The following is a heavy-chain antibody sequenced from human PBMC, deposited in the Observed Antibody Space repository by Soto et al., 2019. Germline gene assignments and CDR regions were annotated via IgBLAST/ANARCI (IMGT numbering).Heavy chain of an antibody. CDR3: AREWEVTGYWYFDL. CDR2: ISTAGNS. Sequence: EVQLLESGGGLVQPGGSLRLSCAASGFTFSRHDMHWVRQPIGGGLEWVSAISTAGNSHYADSVKGRFTVSRENAENSLYLQLNGLTAGDSAIYYCAREWEVTGYWYFDLWGRGTLVTVSS. CDR1: GFTFSRHD. J-gene: IGHJ2*01. D-gene: IGHD2-21*02. V-gene: IGHV3-13*01.